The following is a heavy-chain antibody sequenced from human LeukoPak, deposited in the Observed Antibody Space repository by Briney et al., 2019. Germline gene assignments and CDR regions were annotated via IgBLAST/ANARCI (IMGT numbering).Heavy chain of an antibody. J-gene: IGHJ6*03. CDR2: IYYSGST. CDR3: ARGWWGRGSVVERYMDV. CDR1: GGSISSSSYY. V-gene: IGHV4-39*01. D-gene: IGHD2-2*01. Sequence: PSETLSLTCTVSGGSISSSSYYWGWIRQPPGKGLEWIGSIYYSGSTYYNPSLKSRVTISVDTSKNQFSLKLSSVTAADTAVYYCARGWWGRGSVVERYMDVWGKGTTVTISS.